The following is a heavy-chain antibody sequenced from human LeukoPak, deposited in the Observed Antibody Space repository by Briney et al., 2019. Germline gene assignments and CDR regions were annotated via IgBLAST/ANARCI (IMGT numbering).Heavy chain of an antibody. J-gene: IGHJ5*01. D-gene: IGHD1-26*01. CDR1: GYSFTNYW. CDR2: IHPVNSET. V-gene: IGHV5-51*01. CDR3: ARRGSYYWFDY. Sequence: GESLKISCKGSGYSFTNYWIGWVRQMPGKGLEWMGIIHPVNSETRYRPSFEGQVTISADTSISTVFLQWNSLKSSDTAMYYCARRGSYYWFDYWGQGTLVTVSS.